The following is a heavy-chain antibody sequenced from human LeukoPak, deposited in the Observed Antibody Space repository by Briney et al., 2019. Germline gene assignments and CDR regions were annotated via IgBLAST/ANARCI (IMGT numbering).Heavy chain of an antibody. CDR1: GFAFRTHG. J-gene: IGHJ6*02. Sequence: PGRSLRLSCAASGFAFRTHGMHWVRQAPGKGLEWVAVIWYDGSKKYYADSVKGRFTISRDNAKNTLYLQMNSLRAEDTAVYYCASIAVAGTDYYYYGMDVWGQGTTVTVSS. V-gene: IGHV3-33*03. D-gene: IGHD6-19*01. CDR3: ASIAVAGTDYYYYGMDV. CDR2: IWYDGSKK.